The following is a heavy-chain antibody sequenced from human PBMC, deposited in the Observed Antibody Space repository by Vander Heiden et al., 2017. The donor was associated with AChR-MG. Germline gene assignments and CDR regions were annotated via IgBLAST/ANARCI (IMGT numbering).Heavy chain of an antibody. D-gene: IGHD2-2*01. J-gene: IGHJ6*02. V-gene: IGHV7-4-1*02. CDR1: GYTFTSYA. CDR3: ASPCVRPAAMLYNYYGMDV. Sequence: VPQVQSGSELKKPGASVTVSCKASGYTFTSYAMNWVRQGPGQGLEWRGWINASTGNTRDDKGYTGRFVVSLDTTVSTAYRQISSLKAEDTAVYYCASPCVRPAAMLYNYYGMDVWGQGTTVTVSS. CDR2: INASTGNT.